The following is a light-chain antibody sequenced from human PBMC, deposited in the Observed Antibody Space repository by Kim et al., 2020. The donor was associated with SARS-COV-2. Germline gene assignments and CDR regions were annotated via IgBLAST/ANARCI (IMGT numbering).Light chain of an antibody. CDR2: EVR. CDR3: CSYAGGRGV. CDR1: SSDVGSYNL. V-gene: IGLV2-23*02. J-gene: IGLJ3*02. Sequence: PGQSITISCSGASSDVGSYNLVSWYQKNPGKAPKLMIYEVRKRPSGVSNRFSGSKSGNTASLTISGLQAEDEADYYCCSYAGGRGVFGGGTQLTVL.